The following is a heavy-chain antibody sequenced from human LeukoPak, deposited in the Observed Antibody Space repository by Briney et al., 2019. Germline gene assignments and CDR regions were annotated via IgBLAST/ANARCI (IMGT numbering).Heavy chain of an antibody. Sequence: PGGSLRLSCAASGFTFSNYGMNWVRQAPGKGLEWVSSISSSSYIYYADSVKGRFTISRDNAKNSLYLQMNSLRAEDAAVYYCASDGIVASGMDVWGKGTTATVSS. CDR3: ASDGIVASGMDV. D-gene: IGHD3-22*01. J-gene: IGHJ6*04. CDR1: GFTFSNYG. V-gene: IGHV3-21*01. CDR2: ISSSSYI.